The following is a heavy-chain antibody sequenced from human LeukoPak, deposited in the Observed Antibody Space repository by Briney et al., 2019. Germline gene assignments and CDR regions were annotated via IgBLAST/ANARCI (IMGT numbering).Heavy chain of an antibody. CDR3: ARDLRYGLFDY. CDR1: GGSISSYY. D-gene: IGHD1-1*01. V-gene: IGHV4-59*01. Sequence: TPSETLSLTCTVSGGSISSYYWSWIRQPPGKGLEWIGYIYYSGSTNYNPSLKSRVTISVDTSKNQFSLKLSSVTAADTAVYYCARDLRYGLFDYWGQGTLVTVSS. J-gene: IGHJ4*02. CDR2: IYYSGST.